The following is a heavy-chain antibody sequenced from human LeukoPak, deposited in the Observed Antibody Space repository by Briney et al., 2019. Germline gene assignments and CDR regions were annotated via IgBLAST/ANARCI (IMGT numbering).Heavy chain of an antibody. V-gene: IGHV4-34*01. CDR2: INHSGST. CDR3: ARGVAAGTEFYFDY. J-gene: IGHJ4*02. D-gene: IGHD6-13*01. Sequence: SETLSLTCAVYGGSFSGYYWSWIRQPPGKGLEWIGEINHSGSTNYNPSLKSRVTISVDTSKNQFSLKLSSVTAADTAVYYCARGVAAGTEFYFDYWGQGTLVTVSS. CDR1: GGSFSGYY.